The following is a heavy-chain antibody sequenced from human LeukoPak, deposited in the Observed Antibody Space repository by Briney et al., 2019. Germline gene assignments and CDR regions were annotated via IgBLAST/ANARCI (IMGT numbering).Heavy chain of an antibody. V-gene: IGHV4-34*01. CDR1: GGSISPYY. D-gene: IGHD3-3*01. J-gene: IGHJ6*03. CDR3: AQLRPYYYYMDV. Sequence: SETLSLTCTVSGGSISPYYWSWIRQPPGKGLEWIGEINHSGSTNYNPSLKSRVTISVDTSKNQFSLKLSSVTAADTAVYYCAQLRPYYYYMDVWGKGTTVTVSS. CDR2: INHSGST.